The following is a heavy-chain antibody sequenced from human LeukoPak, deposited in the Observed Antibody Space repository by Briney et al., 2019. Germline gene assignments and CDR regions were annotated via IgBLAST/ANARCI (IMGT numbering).Heavy chain of an antibody. D-gene: IGHD3-10*01. V-gene: IGHV4-59*12. CDR1: GGSISSYY. CDR3: ARSLSPMLRGAPYY. J-gene: IGHJ4*02. Sequence: KPSETLSLTCTVSGGSISSYYWSWIRQPPGKGLEWIGYIYYSGSTNYNPSLRSRVTISLDKSKNQVSLMLTSVTAADTAVYYCARSLSPMLRGAPYYWGQGTLVTVSS. CDR2: IYYSGST.